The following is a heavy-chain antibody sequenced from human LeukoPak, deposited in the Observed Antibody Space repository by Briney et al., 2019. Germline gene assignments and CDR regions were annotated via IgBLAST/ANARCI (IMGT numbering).Heavy chain of an antibody. V-gene: IGHV3-11*01. CDR3: ARDKTSEMATIEISYAFDI. CDR1: GFTSSDYY. CDR2: ISSSGSTI. D-gene: IGHD5-24*01. Sequence: GGSLRLSCAASGFTSSDYYMSWIRQAPGKGLEWVSYISSSGSTIYYADSVKGRFTISRDNAKNSLYLQMNSLRAEDTAVYYCARDKTSEMATIEISYAFDIWGQGTMVTVSS. J-gene: IGHJ3*02.